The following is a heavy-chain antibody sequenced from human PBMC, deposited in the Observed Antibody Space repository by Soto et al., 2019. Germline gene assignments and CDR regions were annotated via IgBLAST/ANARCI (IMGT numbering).Heavy chain of an antibody. D-gene: IGHD3-10*01. V-gene: IGHV1-2*02. CDR3: AREDGSGTWYGMDV. Sequence: GASVKVSCKASGYTFTGDYMHWVRQAPGQGLEWMGWINPNSGGTNYAQKFQGRVTMTRDTSISTAYMELSRLRSDDTAVYYCAREDGSGTWYGMDVWGQGTTVTVSS. CDR1: GYTFTGDY. J-gene: IGHJ6*02. CDR2: INPNSGGT.